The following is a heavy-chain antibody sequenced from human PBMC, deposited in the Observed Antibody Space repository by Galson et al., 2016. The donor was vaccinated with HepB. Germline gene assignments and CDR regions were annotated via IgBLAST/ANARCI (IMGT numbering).Heavy chain of an antibody. V-gene: IGHV3-74*01. CDR2: INSDGSST. D-gene: IGHD3-10*01. J-gene: IGHJ4*02. Sequence: SLRLSCAASGFTFSTYWMHWVRQAPGKGLVWVSRINSDGSSTGFADSVKGRFTISRDNAKNTLYLQMDSLRAEDTAVYYCASSVQGSGSPPGGYWGQGTLVTVS. CDR1: GFTFSTYW. CDR3: ASSVQGSGSPPGGY.